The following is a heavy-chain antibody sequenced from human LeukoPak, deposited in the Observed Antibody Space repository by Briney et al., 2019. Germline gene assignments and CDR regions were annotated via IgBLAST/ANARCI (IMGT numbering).Heavy chain of an antibody. CDR2: ISSSSSTI. V-gene: IGHV3-48*01. D-gene: IGHD3-16*02. CDR1: GFTFSSYS. Sequence: SGGSLRLSCAASGFTFSSYSMNWVRQAPGKGLEWVSYISSSSSTIYYADSVKGRFTISRDNAKNSLYLQMNSLRAEDTAVYYCARVVVYDYVWGSYRYRDNYYYYYYYMDVWGKGTTVTVSS. CDR3: ARVVVYDYVWGSYRYRDNYYYYYYYMDV. J-gene: IGHJ6*03.